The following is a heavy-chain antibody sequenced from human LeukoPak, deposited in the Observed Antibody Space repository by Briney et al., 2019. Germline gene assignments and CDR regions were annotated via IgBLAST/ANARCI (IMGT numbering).Heavy chain of an antibody. CDR2: FSGTGGNT. J-gene: IGHJ3*02. CDR3: AKVVVTSWAFDI. D-gene: IGHD2-21*02. V-gene: IGHV3-23*01. CDR1: GFTFRNYD. Sequence: PGGSLRLSCAASGFTFRNYDMTWVRQAPGKGLEWVSAFSGTGGNTYYADSVKGRFTISRDNSKNTLYLQMNSLRAEDTAVYYCAKVVVTSWAFDIWGQGTMVTASS.